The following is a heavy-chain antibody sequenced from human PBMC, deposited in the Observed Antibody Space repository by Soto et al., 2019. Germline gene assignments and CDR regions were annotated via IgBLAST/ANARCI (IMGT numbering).Heavy chain of an antibody. J-gene: IGHJ4*02. CDR3: ARGGHSSSWSFDY. D-gene: IGHD6-13*01. Sequence: KSSETLSLTCTVSGGSISSYYWSWIRQPPGKGLEWIGYIYYSGSTNYNPSLKSRVTISVDTSKNQFSLKLSSVTAADTAVHYCARGGHSSSWSFDYWGQGTLVTVSS. CDR1: GGSISSYY. V-gene: IGHV4-59*01. CDR2: IYYSGST.